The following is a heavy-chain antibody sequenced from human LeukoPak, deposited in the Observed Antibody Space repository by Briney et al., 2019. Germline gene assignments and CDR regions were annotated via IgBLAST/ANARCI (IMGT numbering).Heavy chain of an antibody. CDR2: ISGSGGST. Sequence: SGGSLRLSCAASGFTFSSYAMSRVRQAPGKGLEWVSAISGSGGSTYYADSVKGRFTISRDNSKNTLYLQMNSLRAEDTAVYYCAKNYDFWSGYPDYYYYGMDVWGQGTTVTVSS. CDR3: AKNYDFWSGYPDYYYYGMDV. J-gene: IGHJ6*02. V-gene: IGHV3-23*01. D-gene: IGHD3-3*01. CDR1: GFTFSSYA.